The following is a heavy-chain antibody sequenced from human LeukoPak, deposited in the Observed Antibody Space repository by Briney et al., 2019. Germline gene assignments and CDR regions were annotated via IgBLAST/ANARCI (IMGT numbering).Heavy chain of an antibody. CDR1: GGTFSSYA. CDR2: IIPIFGTA. D-gene: IGHD6-19*01. V-gene: IGHV1-69*05. J-gene: IGHJ6*03. Sequence: SVKVSCKASGGTFSSYAISWVRQAPGQGLEWMGRIIPIFGTANYAQKFQGRVTITTDESTSTAYMELSSLRSEDTAVYYCARAVAGNYYYYYYMDVWGKGTTVTVSS. CDR3: ARAVAGNYYYYYYMDV.